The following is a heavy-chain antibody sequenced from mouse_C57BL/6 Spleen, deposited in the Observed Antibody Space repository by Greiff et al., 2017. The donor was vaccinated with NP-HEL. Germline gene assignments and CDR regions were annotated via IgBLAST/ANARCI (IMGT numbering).Heavy chain of an antibody. J-gene: IGHJ2*01. D-gene: IGHD1-1*01. CDR1: GYTFTSYW. CDR3: AREDITTVVASYYFDY. V-gene: IGHV1-53*01. CDR2: INPSNGGT. Sequence: QVQLKQPGTELVKPGASVKLSCKASGYTFTSYWMHWVKQRPGQGLEWIGNINPSNGGTNYNEKFKSKATLTVDKSSSTAYMQLSSLTSEDSAVYYCAREDITTVVASYYFDYWGQGTTLTVSS.